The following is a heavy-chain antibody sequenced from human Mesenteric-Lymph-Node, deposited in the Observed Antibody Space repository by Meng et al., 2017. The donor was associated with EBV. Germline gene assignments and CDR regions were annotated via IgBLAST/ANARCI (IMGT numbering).Heavy chain of an antibody. CDR2: INHSGNT. Sequence: QVHIKQGGAVLLTPSAHLSPTCAVYGGSFSDYYWSWIRQPPGKGLEWIGEINHSGNTHNNPSLKSRVSMSVDTSKNQFSLKLDSVTAADTAMYYCAGHVGRGGDYWDQGALVTVSS. V-gene: IGHV4-34*01. CDR1: GGSFSDYY. CDR3: AGHVGRGGDY. J-gene: IGHJ4*02. D-gene: IGHD3-10*01.